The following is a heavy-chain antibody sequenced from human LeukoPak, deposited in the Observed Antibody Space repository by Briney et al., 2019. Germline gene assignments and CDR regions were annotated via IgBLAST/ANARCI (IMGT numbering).Heavy chain of an antibody. J-gene: IGHJ5*02. V-gene: IGHV4-39*01. Sequence: SETLSLTCTVSGGSISSSSYYWGWIRQPPGKGLEWIGIIYYSGSTYYNPSLKSRLTISVDTSKNQFFLKLSSVTATDTAVYYCARRGYCSSTSCYEYWFDPWGQGTPVTVSS. D-gene: IGHD2-2*01. CDR3: ARRGYCSSTSCYEYWFDP. CDR1: GGSISSSSYY. CDR2: IYYSGST.